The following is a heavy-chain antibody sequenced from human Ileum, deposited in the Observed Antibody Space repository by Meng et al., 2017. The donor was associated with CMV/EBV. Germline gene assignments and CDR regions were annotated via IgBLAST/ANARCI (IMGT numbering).Heavy chain of an antibody. Sequence: GSLRLSCTVSGGSISSSSYYWGWIRQPPGKGLEWIGSIYYSGSTYYNPSLKSRVTISVDTSKHQFSLKLSSVTAADTAVYYCARDYGAVAGTGYWGQGTLVTVSS. CDR2: IYYSGST. J-gene: IGHJ4*02. CDR1: GGSISSSSYY. CDR3: ARDYGAVAGTGY. D-gene: IGHD6-19*01. V-gene: IGHV4-39*07.